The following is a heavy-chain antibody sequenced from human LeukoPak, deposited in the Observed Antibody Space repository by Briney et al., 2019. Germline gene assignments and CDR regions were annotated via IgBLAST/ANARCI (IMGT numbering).Heavy chain of an antibody. CDR3: ARVRGSSCDY. J-gene: IGHJ4*02. D-gene: IGHD6-13*01. V-gene: IGHV1-2*02. CDR2: IRGDTGDT. Sequence: GASVTVSCKPSGYTLSDYYMHWVRQAAGQGLEWMGWIRGDTGDTDSPQKYQGRVTMTRDTSTNTAYMELSRLRYDDTAMYFCARVRGSSCDYWGQGTLVTVSS. CDR1: GYTLSDYY.